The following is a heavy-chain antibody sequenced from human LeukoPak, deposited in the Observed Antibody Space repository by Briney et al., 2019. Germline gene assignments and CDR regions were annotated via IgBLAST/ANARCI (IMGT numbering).Heavy chain of an antibody. Sequence: TSSETLSLTCTVSGGSISSYYWSWIRQPPGKGLEWIGEINHSGSTNYNPSLKSRVTISVDTSKNQFSLKLSSVTAADTAVYYCARLSRIPAARWYMDVWGKGTTVTISS. V-gene: IGHV4-34*01. CDR2: INHSGST. CDR3: ARLSRIPAARWYMDV. J-gene: IGHJ6*03. CDR1: GGSISSYY. D-gene: IGHD2-2*01.